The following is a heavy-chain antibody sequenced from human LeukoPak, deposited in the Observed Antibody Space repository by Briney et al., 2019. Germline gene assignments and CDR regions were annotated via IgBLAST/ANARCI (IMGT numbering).Heavy chain of an antibody. D-gene: IGHD2-21*01. V-gene: IGHV4-4*07. CDR3: ARDLGVNYYYYMDV. J-gene: IGHJ6*03. CDR1: GGSISSYY. CDR2: IYTSGST. Sequence: SETLSLTCTVSGGSISSYYWSWIRQPAGKGLEWIGRIYTSGSTNYNPSLKSRVTISVDTSKNQFSLKLSSVTAADTAVYYCARDLGVNYYYYMDVWGKGTTVTVSS.